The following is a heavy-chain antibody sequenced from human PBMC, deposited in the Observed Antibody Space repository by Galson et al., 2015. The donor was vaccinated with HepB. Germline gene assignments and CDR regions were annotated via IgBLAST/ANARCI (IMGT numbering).Heavy chain of an antibody. J-gene: IGHJ4*02. Sequence: PALVKPTQTLTLPCTFSGFSLSTSGMCVSWIRQPPGKALEWLARIDWDDDKYYSTSLKTRLTISKDTTKNQVVLTMTNMDPVDTATYYCARMLRNTGYSSSWYPIDYWGQGTLVTVSS. CDR2: IDWDDDK. CDR3: ARMLRNTGYSSSWYPIDY. D-gene: IGHD6-13*01. V-gene: IGHV2-70*11. CDR1: GFSLSTSGMC.